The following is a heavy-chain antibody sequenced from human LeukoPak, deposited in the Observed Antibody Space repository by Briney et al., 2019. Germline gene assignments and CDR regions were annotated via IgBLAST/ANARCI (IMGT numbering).Heavy chain of an antibody. Sequence: SVKVSCKASGGTFSSYAIIWVRQAPGQGLEWMGRIIPMVGIANYAQKFQGRVTITADKSTSTAYMELSSLRSEDTAVYYCARGGLRYYDSSGYSAFDNNYGMDVWGQGTTVTVSS. J-gene: IGHJ6*02. CDR1: GGTFSSYA. D-gene: IGHD3-22*01. V-gene: IGHV1-69*04. CDR2: IIPMVGIA. CDR3: ARGGLRYYDSSGYSAFDNNYGMDV.